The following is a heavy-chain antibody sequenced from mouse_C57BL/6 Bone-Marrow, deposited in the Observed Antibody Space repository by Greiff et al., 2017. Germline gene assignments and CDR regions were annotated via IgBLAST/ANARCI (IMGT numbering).Heavy chain of an antibody. CDR1: GFTFSSYA. D-gene: IGHD1-1*01. J-gene: IGHJ2*01. V-gene: IGHV5-4*03. CDR2: ISDGGSYT. CDR3: ARYLITTVVGGY. Sequence: EVMLVESGGGLVKPGGSLKLSCAASGFTFSSYAMSWVRQTPEKRLEWVATISDGGSYTYYPANVKGRFTISRDNSKNNLYLQMSHLKSEDTAMYYCARYLITTVVGGYWGQGTTLTVSS.